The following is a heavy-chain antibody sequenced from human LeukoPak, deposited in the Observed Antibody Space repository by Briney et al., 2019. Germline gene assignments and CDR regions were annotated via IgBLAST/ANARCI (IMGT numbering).Heavy chain of an antibody. Sequence: PGRSLRLSCAASGFTFGDYAMSWVRQAPGKGLEWVSLIRSKAYGGTPEYAASVKDRFTISRDDSKSIAYLQMSSLKTEDTAVYYCTRVAITLVGSYDHYIDYWGQGTLVTVSS. J-gene: IGHJ4*02. V-gene: IGHV3-49*04. D-gene: IGHD1-26*01. CDR1: GFTFGDYA. CDR3: TRVAITLVGSYDHYIDY. CDR2: IRSKAYGGTP.